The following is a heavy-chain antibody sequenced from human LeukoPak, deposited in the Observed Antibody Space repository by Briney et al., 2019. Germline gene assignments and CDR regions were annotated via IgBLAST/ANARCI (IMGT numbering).Heavy chain of an antibody. CDR2: ISWNSGSI. Sequence: GGSLRLSCAASGFTFDDYAMHWVRQAPGKGLEWVSGISWNSGSIGYADSVKGRFTISSDNSKNSLYLQMNSLRAEDTALYYCAKDRHQKYYYESSGYCDYWGQGTLVTVSS. CDR3: AKDRHQKYYYESSGYCDY. V-gene: IGHV3-9*01. CDR1: GFTFDDYA. D-gene: IGHD3-22*01. J-gene: IGHJ4*02.